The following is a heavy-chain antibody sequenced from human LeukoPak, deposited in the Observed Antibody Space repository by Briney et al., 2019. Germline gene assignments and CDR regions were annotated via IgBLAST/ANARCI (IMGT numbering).Heavy chain of an antibody. V-gene: IGHV1-3*01. CDR3: ATTSPMVGYSSSWYGLGFDY. CDR2: INAGNGNT. CDR1: GYTFTSYA. J-gene: IGHJ4*02. D-gene: IGHD6-13*01. Sequence: ASVKVSCKASGYTFTSYAMHWVRQAPGQRLEWMGWINAGNGNTKYSQKFQGRVTITRDTSASTAYMELSSLRSEDTAVYYCATTSPMVGYSSSWYGLGFDYWGQGTLVTVSS.